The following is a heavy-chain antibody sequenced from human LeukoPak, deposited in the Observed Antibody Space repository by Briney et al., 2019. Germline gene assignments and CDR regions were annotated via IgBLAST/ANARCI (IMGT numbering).Heavy chain of an antibody. CDR3: VRWTAGTTEDS. J-gene: IGHJ4*02. Sequence: SDTLSLTYTVSGGSISSSFYYWGWIRQPPGKGLERIGSIYHSGSTYYNPSLKSRVTISVDTSRNQFSLNLSSVTAADTAVYYCVRWTAGTTEDSWGQGTLVTVSS. CDR2: IYHSGST. D-gene: IGHD1-1*01. V-gene: IGHV4-39*01. CDR1: GGSISSSFYY.